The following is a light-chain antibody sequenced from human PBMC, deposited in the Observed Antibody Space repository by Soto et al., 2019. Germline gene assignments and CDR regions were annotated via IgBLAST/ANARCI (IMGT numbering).Light chain of an antibody. V-gene: IGLV2-14*01. CDR1: SSDVGGYNY. CDR2: EVS. J-gene: IGLJ2*01. Sequence: QSVLTQPASVSGSPGQSITISCTGTSSDVGGYNYVSWYQQHPGKAPKLVIYEVSNRPSGVSNRFSASKSGNTASLTISGLQAEDEAVYYCSSYTMISTLIFGGGTKVTVL. CDR3: SSYTMISTLI.